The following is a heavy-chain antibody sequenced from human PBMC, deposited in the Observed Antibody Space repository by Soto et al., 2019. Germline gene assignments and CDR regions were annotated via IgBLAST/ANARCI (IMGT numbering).Heavy chain of an antibody. CDR2: IYYSGST. Sequence: QLQLQESGPGLVKPSETLSLTCTVSGGSISSSSYYWGWIRQPPGKGLEWIGSIYYSGSTYYNPSLKSRVTISGDTSKNQFSLKLSSVTAADTAVYYCARQGTAGTTFGSGLDNWFDPWGQGTLVTVSS. D-gene: IGHD1-1*01. V-gene: IGHV4-39*01. CDR1: GGSISSSSYY. CDR3: ARQGTAGTTFGSGLDNWFDP. J-gene: IGHJ5*02.